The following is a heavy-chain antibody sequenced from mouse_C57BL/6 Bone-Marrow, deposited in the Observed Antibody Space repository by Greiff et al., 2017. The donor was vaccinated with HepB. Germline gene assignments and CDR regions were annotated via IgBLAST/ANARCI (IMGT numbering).Heavy chain of an antibody. CDR2: IDPENGDT. D-gene: IGHD1-1*01. CDR3: TTGLRSFAY. CDR1: GFNIKDDY. J-gene: IGHJ3*01. Sequence: EVKLQQSGAELVRPGASVKLSCTASGFNIKDDYMHWVKQRPEQGLEWIGWIDPENGDTEYASKFQGKATITADTSSNTAYLQLSSLTSEDTAVYYCTTGLRSFAYWGQGTLVTVSA. V-gene: IGHV14-4*01.